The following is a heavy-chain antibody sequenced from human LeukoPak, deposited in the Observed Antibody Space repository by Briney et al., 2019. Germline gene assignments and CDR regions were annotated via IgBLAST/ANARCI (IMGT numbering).Heavy chain of an antibody. D-gene: IGHD6-19*01. Sequence: SQTLSLTCAISGDSVSSNSAAWNWIRQSPSRGLEWLGRTYYRSKWYNDYAVSVKSRITINPDTSKNQFSLQLNSVTPEDTAVYYCARIIAVASMGTDYFDYWGQGTLVTVSS. CDR3: ARIIAVASMGTDYFDY. CDR2: TYYRSKWYN. J-gene: IGHJ4*02. V-gene: IGHV6-1*01. CDR1: GDSVSSNSAA.